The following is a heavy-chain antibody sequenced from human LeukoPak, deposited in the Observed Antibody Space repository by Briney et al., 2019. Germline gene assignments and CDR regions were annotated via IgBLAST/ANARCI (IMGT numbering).Heavy chain of an antibody. CDR3: ARGRRAAIYIAAAGTRGNWFDP. CDR1: GGSFSGYY. Sequence: SETLSLTCAVYGGSFSGYYWSWIRQPPGKGLEWIGEINRSGSTNYNPSLKSRVTISVDTSKNQFSLKLSSVTAADTAVYYCARGRRAAIYIAAAGTRGNWFDPWGQGTLVTVSS. V-gene: IGHV4-34*01. J-gene: IGHJ5*02. D-gene: IGHD6-13*01. CDR2: INRSGST.